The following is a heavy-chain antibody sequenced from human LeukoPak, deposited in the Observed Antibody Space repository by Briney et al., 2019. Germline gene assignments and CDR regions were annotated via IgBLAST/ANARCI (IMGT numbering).Heavy chain of an antibody. CDR2: INHSGST. Sequence: SETLSLTCAVYGGSFSGYYWSWIRQPPGKGLEWIREINHSGSTNYNPSLKSRVTIPVDTSKNKFSLKLSSVTAADTAVYYCARGGGIAAAGSYNWFDPWGQGTLVTVSS. CDR1: GGSFSGYY. D-gene: IGHD6-13*01. J-gene: IGHJ5*02. V-gene: IGHV4-34*01. CDR3: ARGGGIAAAGSYNWFDP.